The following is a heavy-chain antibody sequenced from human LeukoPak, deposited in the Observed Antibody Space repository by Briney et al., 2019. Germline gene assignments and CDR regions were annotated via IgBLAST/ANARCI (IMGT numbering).Heavy chain of an antibody. D-gene: IGHD6-19*01. CDR1: GGSISSYY. Sequence: SETLSLTCTVSGGSISSYYWSWIRQPAGKGLEWIGRIYTSGSTNYNPSLKSRVTMSVDTSKNQFSLKLSSVTAADTAVYYCARDMAGSPRGPFDIWGQGTMVTVSS. J-gene: IGHJ3*02. V-gene: IGHV4-4*07. CDR2: IYTSGST. CDR3: ARDMAGSPRGPFDI.